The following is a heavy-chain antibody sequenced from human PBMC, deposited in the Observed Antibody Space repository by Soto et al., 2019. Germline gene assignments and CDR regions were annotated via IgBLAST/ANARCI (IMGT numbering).Heavy chain of an antibody. CDR1: GFTFSDHY. V-gene: IGHV3-72*01. CDR2: TRNKANSYTT. D-gene: IGHD1-1*01. J-gene: IGHJ6*02. Sequence: EVQLVESGGGLVQPGGSLRLSCAASGFTFSDHYMDWVRQAPGKGLEWVGRTRNKANSYTTEYAASVKGRFTISRDDSKNSLYLQMNSLKTEDTAVYYCARGATARTNYYYGLDARGQGTTVTVSS. CDR3: ARGATARTNYYYGLDA.